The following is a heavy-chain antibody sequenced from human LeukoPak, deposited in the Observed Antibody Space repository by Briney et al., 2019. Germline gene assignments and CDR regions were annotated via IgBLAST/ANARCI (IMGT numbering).Heavy chain of an antibody. CDR2: ISSSGSTI. V-gene: IGHV3-48*03. Sequence: GGSLRLSCAAPGFTFSSYEMNWVRQAPGKGLEWVSYISSSGSTIYYAASVKGRFTISRDNAKNSLYLQMNSLRAEDTAVYYCARETMIVVAYDAFDIWGQGTMVTVSS. D-gene: IGHD3-22*01. CDR3: ARETMIVVAYDAFDI. CDR1: GFTFSSYE. J-gene: IGHJ3*02.